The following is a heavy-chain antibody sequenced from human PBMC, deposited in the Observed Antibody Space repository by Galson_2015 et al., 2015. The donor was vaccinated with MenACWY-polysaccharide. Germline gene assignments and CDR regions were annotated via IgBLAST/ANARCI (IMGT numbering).Heavy chain of an antibody. CDR2: IGGSGRNT. CDR3: ARVRYSTGKYQFDY. D-gene: IGHD2-2*01. CDR1: GFTFSNYA. J-gene: IGHJ4*02. Sequence: SLRLSCAASGFTFSNYAMSWVRRAPGKGLEWVSTIGGSGRNTHYADSVKGRFTISRDNSKNTLSLQMNSLRAEDTAVYYCARVRYSTGKYQFDYWGQGALVAVSS. V-gene: IGHV3-23*01.